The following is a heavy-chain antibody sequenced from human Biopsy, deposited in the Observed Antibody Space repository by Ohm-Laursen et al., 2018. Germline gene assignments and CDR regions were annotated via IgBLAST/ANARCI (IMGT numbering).Heavy chain of an antibody. CDR3: VRSLRNYDFLDS. D-gene: IGHD3-16*01. Sequence: SLRLSCAASGFTFSSYGMHWVRQVPGKGLEWVSGISWNSGGIGYADSVKGRFTISRDNSKNSLYLQMNNLTSEDTALYYCVRSLRNYDFLDSWGQGTLVSVSS. V-gene: IGHV3-9*01. J-gene: IGHJ4*02. CDR1: GFTFSSYG. CDR2: ISWNSGGI.